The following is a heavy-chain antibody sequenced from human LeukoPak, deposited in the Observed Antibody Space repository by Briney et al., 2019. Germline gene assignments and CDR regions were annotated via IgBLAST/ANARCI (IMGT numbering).Heavy chain of an antibody. CDR1: GYTFTGYY. Sequence: GASVKVTCKASGYTFTGYYMHWVRQAPGQGLEWMGWINPNSGGTNYAQKFQGRVTMTRDTSISTAYMELSRLRSDDTAVYYCARGGITGTTGLHYYYYYMDVWGKGTTVTVSS. CDR3: ARGGITGTTGLHYYYYYMDV. D-gene: IGHD1-7*01. J-gene: IGHJ6*03. V-gene: IGHV1-2*02. CDR2: INPNSGGT.